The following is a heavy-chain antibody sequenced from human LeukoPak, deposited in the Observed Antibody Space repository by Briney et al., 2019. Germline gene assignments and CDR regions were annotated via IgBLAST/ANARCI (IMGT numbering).Heavy chain of an antibody. J-gene: IGHJ6*04. CDR2: ISGSGGST. Sequence: GGSLRLSCAASGFTFSSYAMSWVRQAPGKGLERVSAISGSGGSTYYADSVKGRFTISRDNSKNTLYLQMNSLRAEDTAVYYCAKRVVHDYYYYGMDVRGKGTTVTVSS. V-gene: IGHV3-23*01. CDR1: GFTFSSYA. CDR3: AKRVVHDYYYYGMDV. D-gene: IGHD5/OR15-5a*01.